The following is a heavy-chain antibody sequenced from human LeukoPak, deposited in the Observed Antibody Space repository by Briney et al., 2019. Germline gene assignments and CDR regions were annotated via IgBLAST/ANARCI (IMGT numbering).Heavy chain of an antibody. CDR2: MSYDGSSK. V-gene: IGHV3-30-3*01. CDR1: GFTFSRYA. Sequence: GRSLRLSCAASGFTFSRYAMHWVRQAPGKGLEWVALMSYDGSSKYYADSVKGRFTISRDNSKNTLYLQMNSLRAEDTAVYYCARDRGAARHFDYWGQGTLVTVSS. J-gene: IGHJ4*02. D-gene: IGHD6-6*01. CDR3: ARDRGAARHFDY.